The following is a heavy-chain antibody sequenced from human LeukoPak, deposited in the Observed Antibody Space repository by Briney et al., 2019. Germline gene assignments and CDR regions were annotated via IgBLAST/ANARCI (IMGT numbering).Heavy chain of an antibody. Sequence: ASVKVSCKASGYTFTGYYMHWVRQAPGQGLEWMGWINPNSGGTIYAQKFQGRVTMTRDTSISTAYMELSRLRSDDTAVYYCARRYCSSTSCYADWFDPWGQGTLVTVSS. CDR3: ARRYCSSTSCYADWFDP. CDR2: INPNSGGT. J-gene: IGHJ5*02. D-gene: IGHD2-2*01. CDR1: GYTFTGYY. V-gene: IGHV1-2*02.